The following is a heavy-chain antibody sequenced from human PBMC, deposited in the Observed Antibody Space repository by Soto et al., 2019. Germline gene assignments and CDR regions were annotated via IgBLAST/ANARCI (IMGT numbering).Heavy chain of an antibody. D-gene: IGHD2-15*01. J-gene: IGHJ6*02. CDR2: IIPILGIA. V-gene: IGHV1-69*08. CDR3: AREQVILGTYGMDV. Sequence: QVQLVQSGAEVKKPGSSVKVSCKASGGTFSSYTISWVRQAPGQGLEWMGRIIPILGIADYAQNFQGRVTITADKSTSTAYMELSSLRSEDTAVYYCAREQVILGTYGMDVWGQGTTATVSS. CDR1: GGTFSSYT.